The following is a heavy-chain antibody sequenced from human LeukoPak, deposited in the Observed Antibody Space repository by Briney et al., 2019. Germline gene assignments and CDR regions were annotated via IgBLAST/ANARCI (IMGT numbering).Heavy chain of an antibody. Sequence: PSETLSLTCTVSGGSISSGDYYWSWIRQPPGKGLEWIGYISSSGRTYYKPSLKSRFTVSMYTSKNQFSLKVSSVTAADTAVFYCARGQYGSGIAYWGQGTLVTVSS. CDR1: GGSISSGDYY. D-gene: IGHD3-10*01. CDR2: ISSSGRT. J-gene: IGHJ4*02. V-gene: IGHV4-30-4*01. CDR3: ARGQYGSGIAY.